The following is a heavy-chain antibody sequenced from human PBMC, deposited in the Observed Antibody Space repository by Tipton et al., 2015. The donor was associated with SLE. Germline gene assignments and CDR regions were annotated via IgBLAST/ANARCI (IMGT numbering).Heavy chain of an antibody. D-gene: IGHD3-3*01. CDR2: INHSGST. V-gene: IGHV4-34*01. Sequence: LRLSCAVYGGSFSGYYWSWIRQPPGKGLEWIGEINHSGSTNYNLSLKSRVTISVDTSKNQFSLKLSSVTAADTAVYYCARGILEWSDYWGQGTLVTVSS. CDR3: ARGILEWSDY. CDR1: GGSFSGYY. J-gene: IGHJ4*02.